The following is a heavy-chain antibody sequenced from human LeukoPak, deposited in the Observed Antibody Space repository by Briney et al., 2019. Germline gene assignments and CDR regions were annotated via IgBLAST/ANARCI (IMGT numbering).Heavy chain of an antibody. Sequence: SETLSLTCTVSGGSISSYYWSWIRQPAGKGLEWIGRIYTSGSTNYNPSLKSRVTISVDTSKNQFSLKLSSVTAADTAVYYCARGAPLYDILTGPRSHFDYWGQGTLVTVSS. V-gene: IGHV4-4*07. J-gene: IGHJ4*02. CDR2: IYTSGST. D-gene: IGHD3-9*01. CDR3: ARGAPLYDILTGPRSHFDY. CDR1: GGSISSYY.